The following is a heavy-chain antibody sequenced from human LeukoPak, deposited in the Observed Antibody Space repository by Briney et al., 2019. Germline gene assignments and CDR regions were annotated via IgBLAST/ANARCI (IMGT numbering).Heavy chain of an antibody. CDR2: ISPSSSAI. V-gene: IGHV3-48*02. CDR1: GFTFSGYS. CDR3: ARAAYASGPDY. J-gene: IGHJ4*02. Sequence: GGSLRLSCAASGFTFSGYSMNWVRQAPGKGLGWVPYISPSSSAIHYADSVNGRFTISRDNAKNSLYLQMNSLRDDDTAVYYCARAAYASGPDYWGQGPLVTVSS. D-gene: IGHD6-25*01.